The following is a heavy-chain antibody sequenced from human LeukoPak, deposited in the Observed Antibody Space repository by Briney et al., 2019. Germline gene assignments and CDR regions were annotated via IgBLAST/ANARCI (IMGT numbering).Heavy chain of an antibody. Sequence: SEALSLTCTVSGGSISSFFWSWIRQPPGKGLEWIGYVHSSGSTKYNPSLKSRLIISVDMSKNQFSLKLRSVSVADTAVYYCARLAPGNYDILTGDPKVVFDYWGQGALVTVSS. D-gene: IGHD3-9*01. CDR1: GGSISSFF. J-gene: IGHJ4*02. V-gene: IGHV4-59*01. CDR3: ARLAPGNYDILTGDPKVVFDY. CDR2: VHSSGST.